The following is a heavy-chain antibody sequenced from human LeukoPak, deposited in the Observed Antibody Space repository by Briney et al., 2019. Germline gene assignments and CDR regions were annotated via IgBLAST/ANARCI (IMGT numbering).Heavy chain of an antibody. D-gene: IGHD5-24*01. CDR1: GFTFSSYG. Sequence: GGSLRLSCAASGFTFSSYGMHWVRQAPGKGLEWVANIKQDGSEKYYVDSVKGRFTISRDNAKNSLYLQMNSLRAEDTAVYYCARGRETFDYWGQGTLVTVSS. CDR3: ARGRETFDY. V-gene: IGHV3-7*01. CDR2: IKQDGSEK. J-gene: IGHJ4*02.